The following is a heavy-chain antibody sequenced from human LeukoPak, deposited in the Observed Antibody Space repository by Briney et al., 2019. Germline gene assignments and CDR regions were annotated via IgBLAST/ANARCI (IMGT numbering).Heavy chain of an antibody. D-gene: IGHD3-10*01. V-gene: IGHV4-31*03. CDR1: GGSISSGGYY. CDR3: VSSYGSGSYYYYYYGMDV. Sequence: SETLSLTCTVSGGSISSGGYYWSWIRQHPGKGLEWIGYIYYSGSTYYNPSLKSRVTISVDTSKNQFSLKLSSVTAADTAVYYCVSSYGSGSYYYYYYGMDVWGQGTTVTVSS. J-gene: IGHJ6*02. CDR2: IYYSGST.